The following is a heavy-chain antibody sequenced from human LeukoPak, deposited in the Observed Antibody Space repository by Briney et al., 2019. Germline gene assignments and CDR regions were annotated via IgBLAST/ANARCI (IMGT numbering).Heavy chain of an antibody. CDR3: ARFTHSYYSDTSGYYPYYYMDV. D-gene: IGHD3-22*01. J-gene: IGHJ6*03. CDR2: ISYSGST. V-gene: IGHV4-39*02. CDR1: GGSISSSDYY. Sequence: PSETLSLTCTVSGGSISSSDYYWGWIRQSPGKGLEWIGRISYSGSTYYNPSLKSRVTISVDTSKNHFSLRLSSVTAADTAVYYCARFTHSYYSDTSGYYPYYYMDVWGKGTTVTVSS.